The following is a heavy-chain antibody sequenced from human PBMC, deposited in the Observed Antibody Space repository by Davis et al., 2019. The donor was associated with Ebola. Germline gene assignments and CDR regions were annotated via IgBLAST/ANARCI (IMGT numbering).Heavy chain of an antibody. V-gene: IGHV4-59*01. CDR3: ARDLSPWSGYPTMGY. J-gene: IGHJ4*02. Sequence: SETLSLTCTVSGGSISSYYWSWIRQPPGKGLEWIGYIYYSGSTNYNPSLKSRVTTSVDTSKNQFSLKLSSVTAADTAVYYCARDLSPWSGYPTMGYWGQGTLVTVSS. D-gene: IGHD3-3*01. CDR1: GGSISSYY. CDR2: IYYSGST.